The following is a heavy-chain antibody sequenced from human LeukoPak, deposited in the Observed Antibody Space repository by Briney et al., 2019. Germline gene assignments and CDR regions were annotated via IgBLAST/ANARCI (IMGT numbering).Heavy chain of an antibody. CDR2: IYHSGST. J-gene: IGHJ4*02. CDR3: ARDFECHD. CDR1: GYSISSGYY. V-gene: IGHV4-38-2*02. D-gene: IGHD3-3*01. Sequence: PSETLSLTCTVSGYSISSGYYWGWIRQPPGKGLEWIGSIYHSGSTYYNPSLKSRVTISVDTSKNQFSLKLSSVTAADTAVYYCARDFECHDWGQGTLVTVSS.